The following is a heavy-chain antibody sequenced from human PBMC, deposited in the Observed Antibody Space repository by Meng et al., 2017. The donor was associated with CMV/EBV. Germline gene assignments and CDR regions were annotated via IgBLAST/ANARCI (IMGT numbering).Heavy chain of an antibody. Sequence: SVKVSCKASGYTFTSYGISWVRQAPGQGLEWMGGIIPILGIANYAQKFQGRVTITADKSTSTAYMELSSLRSEDTAVYYCAIQLGYCSSTSCERDFDYWGQGTLVTVSS. D-gene: IGHD2-2*01. CDR2: IIPILGIA. CDR3: AIQLGYCSSTSCERDFDY. V-gene: IGHV1-69*10. J-gene: IGHJ4*02. CDR1: GYTFTSYG.